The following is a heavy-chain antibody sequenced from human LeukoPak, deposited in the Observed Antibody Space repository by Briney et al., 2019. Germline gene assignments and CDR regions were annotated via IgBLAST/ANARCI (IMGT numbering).Heavy chain of an antibody. J-gene: IGHJ6*03. D-gene: IGHD3-3*01. CDR1: GFTFSSYS. V-gene: IGHV3-21*01. CDR3: ARSTYYDFWSGYSQPSYYYYMDV. CDR2: ISSSSSYI. Sequence: PGGSLRLSCAASGFTFSSYSMNWVRQAPGKGLEWVSSISSSSSYIYYADSVKGRFTIPRDNAKNSLYLQMNSLRAEDTAVYYCARSTYYDFWSGYSQPSYYYYMDVWGKGTTVTVSS.